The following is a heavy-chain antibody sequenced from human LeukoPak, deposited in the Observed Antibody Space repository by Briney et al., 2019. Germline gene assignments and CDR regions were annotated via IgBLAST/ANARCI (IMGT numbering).Heavy chain of an antibody. D-gene: IGHD3-10*01. CDR3: ARDKIGRFDY. CDR1: GGSISSYY. CDR2: IYYSGST. V-gene: IGHV4-59*01. J-gene: IGHJ4*02. Sequence: PSETLSLTCTVSGGSISSYYWSWIRQPPGKGLEWIGYIYYSGSTNYNPSLQSRVTISVDTSKNQFSLKLSSVTAADTAVYYCARDKIGRFDYWGQGTLVTVSS.